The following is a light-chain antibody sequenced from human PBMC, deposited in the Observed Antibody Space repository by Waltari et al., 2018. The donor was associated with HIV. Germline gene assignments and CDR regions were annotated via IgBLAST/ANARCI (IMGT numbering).Light chain of an antibody. CDR2: DVT. J-gene: IGLJ1*01. V-gene: IGLV2-14*01. Sequence: QSALTQPASVSGSPGQSITISCTGTDSDIGGHNSVACYQQHPGKAPKLIIYDVTIRPSGVSNRFAGSKSGNTASLTISGLQAEDEADYYCKSSTTRSTPCVFGSGTKVTVL. CDR1: DSDIGGHNS. CDR3: KSSTTRSTPCV.